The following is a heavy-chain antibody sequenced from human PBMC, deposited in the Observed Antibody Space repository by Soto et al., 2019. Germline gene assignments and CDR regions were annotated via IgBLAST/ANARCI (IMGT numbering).Heavy chain of an antibody. Sequence: VQLLESGGGLVQTGGSLRLSCAASGFTFSSYAMSWVRQAPGKGLEWVSALSGSGGSKYYAGSVKGRFTIYRDNSKNTLYLQMNSLRAEDTAVYYCAKAIAGDFDYWGQGTLVTVSS. D-gene: IGHD2-15*01. J-gene: IGHJ4*02. CDR1: GFTFSSYA. CDR3: AKAIAGDFDY. V-gene: IGHV3-23*01. CDR2: LSGSGGSK.